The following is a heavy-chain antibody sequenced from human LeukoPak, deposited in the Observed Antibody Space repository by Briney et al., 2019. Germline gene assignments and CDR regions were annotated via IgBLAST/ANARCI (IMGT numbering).Heavy chain of an antibody. D-gene: IGHD6-13*01. Sequence: PGGSLRLSCAASGFTVSSNYMSWVRQAPGKGLEWVSVIYSGGSTYYADSVKGRFTISRDNSKNTLYLQMNSLRAEDTAVYYCARSYSSSRPLDYWGQGTLVTVSS. CDR3: ARSYSSSRPLDY. J-gene: IGHJ4*02. CDR1: GFTVSSNY. CDR2: IYSGGST. V-gene: IGHV3-66*01.